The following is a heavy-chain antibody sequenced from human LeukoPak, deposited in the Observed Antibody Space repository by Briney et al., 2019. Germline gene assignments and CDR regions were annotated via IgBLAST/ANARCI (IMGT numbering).Heavy chain of an antibody. D-gene: IGHD2-2*01. V-gene: IGHV3-21*01. Sequence: GGSLRLSCAASGFTFSLHTMNWVRQAPGKGLEWVSSISSNGNYIHYADSVKGRFTISRDNAKTSVYLEMNSLRAEDTGLYFCVRDDCSSSSCPFDFWGQGVLLTVSS. CDR1: GFTFSLHT. CDR3: VRDDCSSSSCPFDF. CDR2: ISSNGNYI. J-gene: IGHJ4*02.